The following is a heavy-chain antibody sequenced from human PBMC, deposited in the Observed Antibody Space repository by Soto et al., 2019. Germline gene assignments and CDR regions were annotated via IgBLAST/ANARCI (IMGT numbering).Heavy chain of an antibody. Sequence: ASVKVSCKASGYTFTNYEVHWVRQAPGHGLEWMGRINANNYNTHYAQNFQGRVTMTTDTSTSTAYMELSSLRSDDTAVYYCAGLTGVFRQVLDYWGQGTKVTVSS. J-gene: IGHJ4*02. D-gene: IGHD3-10*01. CDR3: AGLTGVFRQVLDY. CDR1: GYTFTNYE. V-gene: IGHV1-18*01. CDR2: INANNYNT.